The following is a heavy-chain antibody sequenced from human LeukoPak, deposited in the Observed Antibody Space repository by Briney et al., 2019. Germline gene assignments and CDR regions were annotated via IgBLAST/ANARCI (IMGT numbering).Heavy chain of an antibody. CDR1: GYTFTSYY. J-gene: IGHJ3*02. V-gene: IGHV1-46*01. D-gene: IGHD3-10*01. CDR3: ARDLYMVRGAMHDAFDI. CDR2: INPSGGST. Sequence: ASVKVSCKASGYTFTSYYMHWVRQAPGQGLEWMGIINPSGGSTSYAQKFQGRVTMTRGTSTSTVYTELSSLRSEDTAVYYCARDLYMVRGAMHDAFDIWGQGTMVTVSS.